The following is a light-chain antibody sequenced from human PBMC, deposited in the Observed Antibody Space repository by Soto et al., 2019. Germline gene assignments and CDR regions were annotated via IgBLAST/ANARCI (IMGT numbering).Light chain of an antibody. CDR1: SRDVGGYNY. Sequence: QSALTQPASVSGSPGQSITISCTGTSRDVGGYNYVSWYQHPGKAPKLMIYDVSNRPSGVSNRFSGSKSGNTASLTISGLQVEDEADYYCSSYTSSSPYVVFGGGTKLTVL. CDR3: SSYTSSSPYVV. J-gene: IGLJ2*01. CDR2: DVS. V-gene: IGLV2-14*01.